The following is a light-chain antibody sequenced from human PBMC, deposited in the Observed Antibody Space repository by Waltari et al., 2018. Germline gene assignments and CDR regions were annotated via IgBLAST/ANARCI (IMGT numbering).Light chain of an antibody. CDR1: QSVLYSSNNKNY. J-gene: IGKJ2*01. CDR3: QQYYSTPLT. Sequence: DIVMTHSPDSLAVSLGARATINCNSSQSVLYSSNNKNYLAWYQQKPGQPPKLLIYWASTRESGVPDRFSGSGSGTDFTLTISSLQAEDVAVYYCQQYYSTPLTFGQGTKLEIK. CDR2: WAS. V-gene: IGKV4-1*01.